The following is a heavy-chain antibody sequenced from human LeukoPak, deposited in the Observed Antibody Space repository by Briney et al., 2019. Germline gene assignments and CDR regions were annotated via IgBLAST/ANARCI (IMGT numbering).Heavy chain of an antibody. V-gene: IGHV4-34*01. D-gene: IGHD3-22*01. CDR3: ARGSYYDASDY. CDR2: INHSGST. Sequence: PSETLSLTCAVYGGSFSGYYWSWIRQPPGKGLEWIGEINHSGSTNYNPSLKSRVTISVDTSKNQFSLKLSSVTAADTAEYYCARGSYYDASDYWGQGTLVTVSS. CDR1: GGSFSGYY. J-gene: IGHJ4*02.